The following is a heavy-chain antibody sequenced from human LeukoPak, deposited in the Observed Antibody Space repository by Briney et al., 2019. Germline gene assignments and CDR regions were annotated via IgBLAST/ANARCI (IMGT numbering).Heavy chain of an antibody. V-gene: IGHV3-7*01. CDR1: GFTFSRYW. Sequence: RGSLRLSCAAAGFTFSRYWMSWVRQAKGKGLECVAKIKEDGSEKHYVDSVKGRFTISRDNAKNSPYLQMNSLRAEDTAVYYCAELGITMIGGVWGKGTTVTISS. CDR2: IKEDGSEK. J-gene: IGHJ6*04. CDR3: AELGITMIGGV. D-gene: IGHD3-10*02.